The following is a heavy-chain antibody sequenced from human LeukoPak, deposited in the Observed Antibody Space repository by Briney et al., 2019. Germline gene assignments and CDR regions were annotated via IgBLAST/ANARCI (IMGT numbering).Heavy chain of an antibody. CDR1: GFTFSSYS. Sequence: GGSLRLSCAASGFTFSSYSMNWVLQAPAKGLEWVSSISSSSSYIYYADSVKGRFTISRDNAKNSLYLQMNSLRAEDTAVYYCARGARNMVRGVIIAYFVYWGQGPVVSVSS. CDR2: ISSSSSYI. V-gene: IGHV3-21*01. CDR3: ARGARNMVRGVIIAYFVY. D-gene: IGHD3-10*01. J-gene: IGHJ4*02.